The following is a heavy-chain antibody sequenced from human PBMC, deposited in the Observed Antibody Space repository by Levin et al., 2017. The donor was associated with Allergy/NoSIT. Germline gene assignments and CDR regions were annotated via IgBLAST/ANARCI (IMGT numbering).Heavy chain of an antibody. CDR2: IYYSGSI. CDR3: GRDVQGSGNVY. Sequence: SETLSLTCTVSGGSISSSSYYWGWIRQPPGKGLVWIGSIYYSGSIYYNLSLKSRVTISVDTSKNQFSLKLSSVTAADTAVYYCGRDVQGSGNVYWGHGTLVTVSS. D-gene: IGHD3-10*01. V-gene: IGHV4-39*07. J-gene: IGHJ4*01. CDR1: GGSISSSSYY.